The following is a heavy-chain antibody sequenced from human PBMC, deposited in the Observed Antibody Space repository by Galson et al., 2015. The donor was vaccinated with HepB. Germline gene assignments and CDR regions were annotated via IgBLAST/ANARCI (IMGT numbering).Heavy chain of an antibody. D-gene: IGHD6-13*01. CDR2: IRNRANNYAT. Sequence: SLRLSCAASGFTFSGSGIHWVRLASGKGLEWVGRIRNRANNYATAYAASVRGRFTVSRDDSKNTAYLQMNSLKTEDTAGYYCTRPGYGSSWFLDYSHGMDIWGQGTTVIFS. V-gene: IGHV3-73*01. CDR3: TRPGYGSSWFLDYSHGMDI. CDR1: GFTFSGSG. J-gene: IGHJ6*02.